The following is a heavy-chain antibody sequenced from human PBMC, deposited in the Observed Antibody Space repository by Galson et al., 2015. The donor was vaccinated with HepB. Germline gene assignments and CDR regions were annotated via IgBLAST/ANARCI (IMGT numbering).Heavy chain of an antibody. J-gene: IGHJ6*02. CDR3: VRDTGLDGLDL. Sequence: SLRLSCATSGFTFSDYGMHWVRQAPGKGLEWLAFIWHDGYKKFHADSVEGRFTISRDNSKNMLFLQMDSLRADDTAVYFCVRDTGLDGLDLWGQGTTVTVSS. V-gene: IGHV3-33*08. CDR1: GFTFSDYG. CDR2: IWHDGYKK.